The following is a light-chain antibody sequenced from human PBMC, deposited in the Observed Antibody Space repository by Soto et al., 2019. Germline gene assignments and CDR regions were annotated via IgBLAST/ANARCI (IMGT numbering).Light chain of an antibody. Sequence: QSVXTQPPSASGTPGQRVTISCXGSSSNIGSNTVNWYQQLPGTAPKLLIYSNNQRPSGVPDRFSGSKSGTSASLAISGLQSEDEADYYCAAWDDSLNGSWVFGGGTKVTVL. CDR2: SNN. V-gene: IGLV1-44*01. CDR1: SSNIGSNT. CDR3: AAWDDSLNGSWV. J-gene: IGLJ3*02.